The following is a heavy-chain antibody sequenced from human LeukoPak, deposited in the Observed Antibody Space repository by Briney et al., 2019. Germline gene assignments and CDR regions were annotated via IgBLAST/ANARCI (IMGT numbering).Heavy chain of an antibody. CDR3: ATQGYPRIAAASDY. Sequence: AGGSLRLSCAASGFTFSSYAMSWVRQAPGKGLEWVSAISGSGGSTYYADSVKGRFTISRDNSKNTLYLQMNSLRAGDTAVYYCATQGYPRIAAASDYWGQGTLVTVSS. CDR2: ISGSGGST. V-gene: IGHV3-23*01. J-gene: IGHJ4*02. CDR1: GFTFSSYA. D-gene: IGHD6-13*01.